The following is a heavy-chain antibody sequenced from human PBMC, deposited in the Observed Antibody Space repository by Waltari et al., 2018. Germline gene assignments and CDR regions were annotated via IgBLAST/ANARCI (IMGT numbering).Heavy chain of an antibody. V-gene: IGHV4-38-2*01. CDR2: IYHMGGT. D-gene: IGHD3-9*01. CDR3: ARVTAGYFDWFVDY. Sequence: QVQLQESGPGLVKPSETLSLTCAVSGYSISSGYYWGWIRQPPGKGLEWIGSIYHMGGTYYTPSLKSRVTISVDTSKNQFSLKLSSVTAADTAVYYCARVTAGYFDWFVDYWGQGTLVTVSS. J-gene: IGHJ4*02. CDR1: GYSISSGYY.